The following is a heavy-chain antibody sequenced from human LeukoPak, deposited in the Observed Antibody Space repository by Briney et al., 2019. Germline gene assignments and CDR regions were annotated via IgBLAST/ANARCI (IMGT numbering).Heavy chain of an antibody. CDR3: TTFSPEHIVVVAAEYYHYGMDV. V-gene: IGHV3-15*01. CDR1: GFTFSDAW. Sequence: GGSLRLSCAVSGFTFSDAWMTWVRRAPGKGLEWVGRIKSKSDGGTTGYAAPVKGRFTILRDDSKNTLYLQMNSLKTEDTAVYFCTTFSPEHIVVVAAEYYHYGMDVWGQGTTVSVSS. D-gene: IGHD2-21*02. J-gene: IGHJ6*02. CDR2: IKSKSDGGTT.